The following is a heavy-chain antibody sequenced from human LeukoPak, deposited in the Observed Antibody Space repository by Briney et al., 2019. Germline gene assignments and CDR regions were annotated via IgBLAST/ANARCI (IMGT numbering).Heavy chain of an antibody. CDR3: ATLRTIKPGVKDAFDI. Sequence: PSETLSLTCAVSGGSFSDYYWSWIRQPPGKGLEWIGEINHSGSTNYKPSLKSRVTISLDTSKSQFSLKLSSETAADTAVYYCATLRTIKPGVKDAFDIWGQGTLVTVSS. V-gene: IGHV4-34*01. J-gene: IGHJ3*02. CDR2: INHSGST. D-gene: IGHD4/OR15-4a*01. CDR1: GGSFSDYY.